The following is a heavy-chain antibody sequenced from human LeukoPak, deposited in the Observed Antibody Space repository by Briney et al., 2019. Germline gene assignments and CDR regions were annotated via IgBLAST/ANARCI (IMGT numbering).Heavy chain of an antibody. V-gene: IGHV3-7*04. CDR2: IKYDGSET. Sequence: GGSLRLSCAASGLTFSSYWMTWVRQAPGKGLEWVATIKYDGSETYYVDSVRGRFSISRDNAKNSLYLQMNSLSAEDTAVYYCARDSTLSNYWGQGTLVTVSS. D-gene: IGHD3-16*01. CDR1: GLTFSSYW. CDR3: ARDSTLSNY. J-gene: IGHJ4*02.